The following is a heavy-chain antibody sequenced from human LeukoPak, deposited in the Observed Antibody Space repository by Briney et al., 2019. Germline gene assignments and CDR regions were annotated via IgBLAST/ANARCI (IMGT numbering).Heavy chain of an antibody. D-gene: IGHD6-13*01. CDR2: IYSGGST. CDR3: ARGIAELSLWYFDY. J-gene: IGHJ4*02. V-gene: IGHV3-66*01. CDR1: GFTVSSNY. Sequence: GGSLRLSCAASGFTVSSNYMSWVRQAPGKGLEWVSVIYSGGSTYYADSVKGRFTISRDNSKNTLYLQMNSLRAEDTAVYYCARGIAELSLWYFDYWGQGTLVTVSS.